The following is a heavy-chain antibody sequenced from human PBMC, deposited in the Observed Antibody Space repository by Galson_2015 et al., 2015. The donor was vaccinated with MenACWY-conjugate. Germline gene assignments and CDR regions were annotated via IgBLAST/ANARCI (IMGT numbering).Heavy chain of an antibody. V-gene: IGHV4-59*13. CDR2: IYHSGAT. D-gene: IGHD4-17*01. Sequence: SEPLSLTCPVSGASMSNYSWTWVRQSPEKGLEWIGHIYHSGATNYNPSLQSRVIISADASKGQISLNLASVSAADTAVYFCARRATTGWFDPWGQGTQVTVSS. CDR1: GASMSNYS. J-gene: IGHJ5*02. CDR3: ARRATTGWFDP.